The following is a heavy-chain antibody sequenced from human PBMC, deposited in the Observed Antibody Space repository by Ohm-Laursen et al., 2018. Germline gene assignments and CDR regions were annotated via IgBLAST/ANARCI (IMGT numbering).Heavy chain of an antibody. CDR1: GDSIRSSGHY. CDR3: ARHPDYRSDRWFDP. J-gene: IGHJ5*02. CDR2: IYYNGNP. V-gene: IGHV4-61*05. D-gene: IGHD6-25*01. Sequence: GTLSLTCAVSGDSIRSSGHYWNWIRQHPGKGLEWIGYIYYNGNPRYNPSLEIRVTISVDTSKNQFFLKLSSVTAADTAVYYCARHPDYRSDRWFDPWGQGTLVSVSS.